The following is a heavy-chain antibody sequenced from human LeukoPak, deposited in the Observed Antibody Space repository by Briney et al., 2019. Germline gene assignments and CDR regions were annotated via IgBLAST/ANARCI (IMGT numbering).Heavy chain of an antibody. CDR1: GFTFSSYA. J-gene: IGHJ3*02. CDR2: ISGSGGST. Sequence: GGSLRLSCAASGFTFSSYAMSWVRQAPGKGLEWVSAISGSGGSTYYADSVKGRFTISRDNAKNSLNLQMNSLRAEDTAVYYCARDLRLGATTEANAFDIWGQGTMVTVSS. V-gene: IGHV3-23*01. D-gene: IGHD1-26*01. CDR3: ARDLRLGATTEANAFDI.